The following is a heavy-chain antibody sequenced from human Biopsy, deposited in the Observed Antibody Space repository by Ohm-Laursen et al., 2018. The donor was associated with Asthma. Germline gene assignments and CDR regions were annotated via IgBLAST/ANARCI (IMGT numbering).Heavy chain of an antibody. CDR2: ISSLSRYI. CDR3: SRDFTIGSGSPFHF. CDR1: GFKFDEYT. V-gene: IGHV3-21*01. Sequence: SLRLSCTATGFKFDEYTMHWVRQAPGKGLEWVASISSLSRYIYHATSLRGRFTISRDNAKRSLYLQMDSLRGDDTAVYYCSRDFTIGSGSPFHFWGRRTLVTVSS. D-gene: IGHD3-10*01. J-gene: IGHJ4*02.